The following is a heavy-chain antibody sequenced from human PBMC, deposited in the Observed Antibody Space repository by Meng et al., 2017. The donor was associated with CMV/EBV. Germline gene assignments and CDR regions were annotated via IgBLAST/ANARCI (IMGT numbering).Heavy chain of an antibody. D-gene: IGHD2-15*01. V-gene: IGHV3-66*02. CDR3: ARDSGRGYCSGGSCYNPD. J-gene: IGHJ6*02. CDR1: GFTVSSNY. Sequence: GESLKISCAASGFTVSSNYMSWVRQAPGKGLEWVSVIYSGGSTYYADSVKGRFTISRDNAKNTLYLQMNSLRAEDTAVYYCARDSGRGYCSGGSCYNPDWGQGTTVTVSS. CDR2: IYSGGST.